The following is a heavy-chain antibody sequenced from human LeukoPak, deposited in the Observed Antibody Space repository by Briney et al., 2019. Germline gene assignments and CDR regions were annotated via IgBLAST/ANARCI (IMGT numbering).Heavy chain of an antibody. CDR2: ISGRGDTT. Sequence: GGSLGLSCAASGFTFSSYAMSWVRQAPGKGLEWVSGISGRGDTTYYADSVKGRFTISRDNSKNTLYLQMNSLRAEDTAVYYCAKGGGYIILKYYFDYWGQGTLVTVSS. CDR1: GFTFSSYA. J-gene: IGHJ4*02. V-gene: IGHV3-23*01. CDR3: AKGGGYIILKYYFDY. D-gene: IGHD6-13*01.